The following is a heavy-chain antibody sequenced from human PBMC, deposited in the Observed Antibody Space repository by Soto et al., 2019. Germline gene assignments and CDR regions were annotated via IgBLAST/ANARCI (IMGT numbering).Heavy chain of an antibody. Sequence: PSETLPLTCTGSGGTIISYYWSWFRQPPGKGLEWIGYIYYSGSTNYNPSLRGRVTMSVDTSKNQFSLRLNSVTAADTAMYYCGSDPLVPTTEGAPSYFYFCGRGTLVTVSS. J-gene: IGHJ2*01. V-gene: IGHV4-59*12. D-gene: IGHD1-1*01. CDR1: GGTIISYY. CDR3: GSDPLVPTTEGAPSYFYF. CDR2: IYYSGST.